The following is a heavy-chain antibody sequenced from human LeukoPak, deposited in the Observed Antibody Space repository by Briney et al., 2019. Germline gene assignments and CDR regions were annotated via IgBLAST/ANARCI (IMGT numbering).Heavy chain of an antibody. J-gene: IGHJ4*02. CDR3: AREVPDSIGYYFDH. V-gene: IGHV4-59*01. D-gene: IGHD3-22*01. CDR2: ISYSGYT. Sequence: PSETLSLTCNVSGGSIRSYYWSWIRQPPGKGLEWIGFISYSGYTNYNPSLKSRVTISVDTSKNQFSLKLSSVTAADTAVYHCAREVPDSIGYYFDHWGQGTLVTVSS. CDR1: GGSIRSYY.